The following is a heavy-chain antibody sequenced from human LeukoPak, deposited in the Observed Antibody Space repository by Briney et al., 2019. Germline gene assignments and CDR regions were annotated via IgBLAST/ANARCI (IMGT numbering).Heavy chain of an antibody. Sequence: ASVKVSCKASGNTFTNYYLHWVRQAPGQGLEWMGIINPSGSSASYAQKFQGRVSMTRDTSISTAYMELSRLRSDDTAVYYCSGGAAAAPKDYYYYGMDVWGQGTTVTVSS. J-gene: IGHJ6*02. CDR3: SGGAAAAPKDYYYYGMDV. V-gene: IGHV1-46*01. CDR1: GNTFTNYY. CDR2: INPSGSSA. D-gene: IGHD6-13*01.